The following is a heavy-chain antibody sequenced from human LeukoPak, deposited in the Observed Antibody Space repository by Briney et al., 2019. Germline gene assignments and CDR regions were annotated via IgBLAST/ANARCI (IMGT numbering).Heavy chain of an antibody. CDR3: AKDMGTGTYSVYYYYGMDV. Sequence: PGGSLRLSCAASGFTFYDYAMHWVRQAPGKGLEWVSLISEDGGSTYYADSVKGRFTISRDNSKNSLYLQMNSLRTEDTALYYCAKDMGTGTYSVYYYYGMDVWGQGTTVTVSS. CDR1: GFTFYDYA. CDR2: ISEDGGST. J-gene: IGHJ6*02. V-gene: IGHV3-43*02. D-gene: IGHD1-1*01.